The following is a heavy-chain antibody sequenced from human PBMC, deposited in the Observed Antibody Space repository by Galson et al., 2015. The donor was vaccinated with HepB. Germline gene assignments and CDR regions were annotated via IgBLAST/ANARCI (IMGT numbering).Heavy chain of an antibody. D-gene: IGHD3-10*01. J-gene: IGHJ1*01. Sequence: SLRLSCAASGFPFSSFALHWVRQAPGKGLEWVAVISYDGGNKYYADSVKGRFTISRDNSENTLYLQLNSLRTEDTAVYYCARESITRTQVDPPLDQNFQHWGQGTLVTVSS. V-gene: IGHV3-30-3*01. CDR2: ISYDGGNK. CDR1: GFPFSSFA. CDR3: ARESITRTQVDPPLDQNFQH.